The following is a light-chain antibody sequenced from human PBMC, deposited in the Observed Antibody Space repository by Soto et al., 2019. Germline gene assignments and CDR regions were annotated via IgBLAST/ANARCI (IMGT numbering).Light chain of an antibody. CDR1: SSDNGRYNH. CDR2: ENI. Sequence: QSALTQPASVSGSPGQSIAISCTGTSSDNGRYNHVCWYQQHPDKARKLIIYENIERPSGVSDRFSGYKSGTTASLTISGLQAEDEADYYCRSYAGGLSVVFGGGTKVTVL. CDR3: RSYAGGLSVV. V-gene: IGLV2-23*01. J-gene: IGLJ2*01.